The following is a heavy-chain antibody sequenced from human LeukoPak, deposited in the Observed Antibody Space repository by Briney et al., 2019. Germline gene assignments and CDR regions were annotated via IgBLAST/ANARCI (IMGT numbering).Heavy chain of an antibody. D-gene: IGHD3-22*01. V-gene: IGHV1-2*06. Sequence: RINPNSGGTNYAQKFQGRVTMTRDTSISTAYMELSRLRSDDTAVYYCARVEYYYDSSGYYQNLDFDYWGQGTLVTVSS. CDR3: ARVEYYYDSSGYYQNLDFDY. J-gene: IGHJ4*02. CDR2: INPNSGGT.